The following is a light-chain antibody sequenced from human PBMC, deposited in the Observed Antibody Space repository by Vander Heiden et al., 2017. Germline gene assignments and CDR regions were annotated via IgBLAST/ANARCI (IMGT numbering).Light chain of an antibody. CDR3: SSWDDSLSGWL. CDR1: SPNIGSNH. V-gene: IGLV1-47*01. Sequence: QSVLTQPPSASGTPGQRFTISCSGSSPNIGSNHVFWYQQFPGTAPKVLIYGNNKRPSGVPDRFVGSKSGTSASLAVSGLRSEDEADYYCSSWDDSLSGWLFGGGTKLTVL. J-gene: IGLJ3*02. CDR2: GNN.